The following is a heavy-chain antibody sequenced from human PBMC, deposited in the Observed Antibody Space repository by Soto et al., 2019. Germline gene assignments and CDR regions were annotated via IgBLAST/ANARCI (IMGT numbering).Heavy chain of an antibody. V-gene: IGHV3-23*01. D-gene: IGHD3-22*01. CDR1: GFTFSSYA. J-gene: IGHJ4*02. Sequence: GGSLRLSCAASGFTFSSYAMSWVRQAPGKGREWVSAISGSGGSTYYADSVKGRFTISRDNSKNPLYLQMTSLRAEDTALYYCGRGTGYFDTTGYGAFDNWGQGGLVTVSS. CDR3: GRGTGYFDTTGYGAFDN. CDR2: ISGSGGST.